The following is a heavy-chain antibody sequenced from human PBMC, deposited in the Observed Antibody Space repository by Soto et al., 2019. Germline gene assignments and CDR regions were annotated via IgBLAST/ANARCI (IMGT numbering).Heavy chain of an antibody. CDR1: GGSISSYY. J-gene: IGHJ5*02. CDR2: IYYSGST. Sequence: PSETLSLTCTVSGGSISSYYWSWIRQPPGKGLEWIGYIYYSGSTNYNPSLKSRVTISVDTSKNQFSLKLSSVTAADTAVYYCGREDYGDYYNWFDPWGQGTLVTVSS. CDR3: GREDYGDYYNWFDP. D-gene: IGHD4-17*01. V-gene: IGHV4-59*01.